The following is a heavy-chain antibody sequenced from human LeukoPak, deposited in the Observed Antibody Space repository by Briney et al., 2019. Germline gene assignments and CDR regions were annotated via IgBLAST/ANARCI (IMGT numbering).Heavy chain of an antibody. V-gene: IGHV5-51*01. J-gene: IGHJ4*02. CDR1: GYSFTSYW. Sequence: GESLKISCKGSGYSFTSYWIGWVRQMPGKGLEWMGIIYPGDSDTRYGPSFQGQVTISADKSISTAYLQWSSLKASDTAMYYCASMVVTPEGYFDYWGQGTLVTVSS. CDR2: IYPGDSDT. CDR3: ASMVVTPEGYFDY. D-gene: IGHD4-23*01.